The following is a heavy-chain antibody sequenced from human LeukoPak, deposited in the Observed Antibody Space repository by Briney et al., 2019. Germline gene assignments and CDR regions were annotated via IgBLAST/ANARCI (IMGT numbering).Heavy chain of an antibody. CDR1: GFTFSTYE. J-gene: IGHJ5*02. CDR3: AREGGYGGNWFDP. V-gene: IGHV3-48*03. D-gene: IGHD4-23*01. Sequence: GGSLRLSCAASGFTFSTYEINWVRQAPGKGLEWLSHISTSGSSIHYADSVKGRFTISRDNAKNSLYLQMNSLRAEDTAVYYCAREGGYGGNWFDPWGQGTLVTVSS. CDR2: ISTSGSSI.